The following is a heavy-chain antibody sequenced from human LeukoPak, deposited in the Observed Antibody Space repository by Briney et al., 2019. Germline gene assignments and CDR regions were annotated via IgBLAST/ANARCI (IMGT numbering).Heavy chain of an antibody. D-gene: IGHD6-13*01. J-gene: IGHJ1*01. V-gene: IGHV4-4*09. Sequence: SETLSLTCTVSDGASNTYSYYGSWIRQPPGKGLEYIGYIFTTGSTNYNPSLKSRVSISVDTSKNQFSLKLNSVTAADTAVYYCAGAAAGSSFQHWGQGTLVTVSS. CDR2: IFTTGST. CDR3: AGAAAGSSFQH. CDR1: DGASNTYS.